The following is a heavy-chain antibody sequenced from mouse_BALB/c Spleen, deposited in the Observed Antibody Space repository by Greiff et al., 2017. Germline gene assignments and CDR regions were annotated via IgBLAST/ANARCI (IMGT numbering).Heavy chain of an antibody. CDR3: ARHERYYGSSYYFDY. CDR1: GFTFSSYT. Sequence: EVKLVESGGGLVQPGGSLKLSCAASGFTFSSYTMSWVRQTPEKRLEWVAYISNGGGSTYYPDTVKGRFTISRDNAKNTLYLQMSSLKSEDTAMYYCARHERYYGSSYYFDYWGQGTTLTVSS. D-gene: IGHD1-1*01. V-gene: IGHV5-12-2*01. J-gene: IGHJ2*01. CDR2: ISNGGGST.